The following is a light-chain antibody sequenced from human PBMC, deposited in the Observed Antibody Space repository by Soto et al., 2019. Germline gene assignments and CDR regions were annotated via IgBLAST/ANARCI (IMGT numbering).Light chain of an antibody. V-gene: IGKV4-1*01. CDR2: WAS. CDR1: QRILYSSNNMNY. Sequence: IVMTQSPDSLAVSLGGRATINCKSSQRILYSSNNMNYLAWYQQKPGQPPKLPLYWASTRKSGVPDRFSGSGSGTDFTLTISSLQAEDVAVYYCQQHYSTPWTFGQGTKVEIK. CDR3: QQHYSTPWT. J-gene: IGKJ1*01.